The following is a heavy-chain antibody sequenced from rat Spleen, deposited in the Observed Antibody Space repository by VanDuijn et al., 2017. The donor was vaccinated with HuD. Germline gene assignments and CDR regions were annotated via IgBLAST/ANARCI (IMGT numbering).Heavy chain of an antibody. CDR1: GFTFSNYW. CDR3: TAGGGYWDY. CDR2: ITDTGGST. V-gene: IGHV5-31*01. J-gene: IGHJ2*01. Sequence: EVQLVESGGGLVQPGRSLKLSCVASGFTFSNYWMTWIRRAPGKGLEWVASITDTGGSTYYPESVKGRFTISRDNAKSTLYLQMNSLRSEDTATYYCTAGGGYWDYWGQGVKVTVSS. D-gene: IGHD1-11*01.